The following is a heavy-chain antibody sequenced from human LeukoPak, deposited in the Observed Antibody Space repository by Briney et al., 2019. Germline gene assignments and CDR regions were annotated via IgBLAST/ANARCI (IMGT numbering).Heavy chain of an antibody. CDR3: AKDANSGYDYVRVLDY. V-gene: IGHV3-30*02. CDR2: IRYDGSNK. Sequence: PGGSLRLSCAASGFTFSSYGMHWVRQAPGKGLEWVAFIRYDGSNKYYADPVKGRFTISRDNSKNTLYLQMNSLRAEDTAVYYCAKDANSGYDYVRVLDYWGQGTLVTVSS. D-gene: IGHD5-12*01. J-gene: IGHJ4*02. CDR1: GFTFSSYG.